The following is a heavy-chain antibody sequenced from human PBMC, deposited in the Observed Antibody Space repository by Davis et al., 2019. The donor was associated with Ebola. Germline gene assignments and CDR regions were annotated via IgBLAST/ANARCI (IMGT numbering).Heavy chain of an antibody. CDR3: ARGYHYESSVYSVLFDH. CDR1: GFMFSNYG. CDR2: IWNDGSNE. J-gene: IGHJ4*02. D-gene: IGHD3-22*01. V-gene: IGHV3-33*01. Sequence: GGSLRLSCAASGFMFSNYGMHWVRQTPGKGLEWVAVIWNDGSNEYYADSVKGRFTISRDNSKNTLYLQMNSLRAEDTAIYYCARGYHYESSVYSVLFDHWGQGTLVTVSS.